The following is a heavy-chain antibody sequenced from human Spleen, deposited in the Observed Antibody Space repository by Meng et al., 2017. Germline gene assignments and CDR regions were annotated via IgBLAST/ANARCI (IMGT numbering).Heavy chain of an antibody. D-gene: IGHD3-10*01. V-gene: IGHV1-18*01. J-gene: IGHJ4*02. CDR2: LGAHDYDT. Sequence: QVQLVQSGADVKKPGASVQVSYKSSDYTFTGYGVSWVRQAPGQGLEWMAWLGAHDYDTSHAPKFQGRVTVTADRPTATAYMELRSLRSDDTAVYYCARGTPGRSYSDYWGQGTLVTVSS. CDR3: ARGTPGRSYSDY. CDR1: DYTFTGYG.